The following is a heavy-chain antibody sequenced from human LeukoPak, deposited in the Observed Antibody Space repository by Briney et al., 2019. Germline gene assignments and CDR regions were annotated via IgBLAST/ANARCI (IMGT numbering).Heavy chain of an antibody. CDR3: ASVYYDTSGYVSYFDY. CDR1: GGSFSGYY. V-gene: IGHV4-34*01. J-gene: IGHJ4*02. CDR2: NYHSGST. Sequence: PSETLSLTCAVYGGSFSGYYWSWIRQPPGKGLEWIGNNYHSGSTYYNPSLKSRVTISIDTSKNQFSVQLRSVTAADTAVYYCASVYYDTSGYVSYFDYWGQGTLVTVSS. D-gene: IGHD3-22*01.